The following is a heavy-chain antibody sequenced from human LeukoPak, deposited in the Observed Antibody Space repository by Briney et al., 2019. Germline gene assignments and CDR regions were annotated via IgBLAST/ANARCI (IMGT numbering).Heavy chain of an antibody. Sequence: SETLSLTCAVYGGSFSGYYWTWIRQPPGKGLEWIGEINHSGSTNYNPSLKSRVTISVDTSMNQFSLKLSSVTAADTAVYYCARGDYYYYMDVWGKGTTVTISS. V-gene: IGHV4-34*01. J-gene: IGHJ6*03. CDR3: ARGDYYYYMDV. CDR2: INHSGST. CDR1: GGSFSGYY.